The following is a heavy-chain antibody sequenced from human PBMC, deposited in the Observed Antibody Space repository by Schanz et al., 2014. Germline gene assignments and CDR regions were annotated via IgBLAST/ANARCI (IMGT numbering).Heavy chain of an antibody. CDR2: IYSGGST. CDR1: GFTFSSYW. CDR3: ARGYSSSMDV. V-gene: IGHV3-66*01. J-gene: IGHJ4*02. Sequence: EVQLVESGGGFVQPGESLRLSCAASGFTFSSYWMHWVRQAPGKGLEWVSVIYSGGSTYYADSVKGRFTISRDNSKNTLYLQMNSLRAEDTAVYYCARGYSSSMDVWGQGTLVTVSS. D-gene: IGHD6-6*01.